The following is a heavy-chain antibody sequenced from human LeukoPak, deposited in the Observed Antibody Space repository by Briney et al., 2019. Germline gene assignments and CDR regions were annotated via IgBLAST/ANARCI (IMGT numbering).Heavy chain of an antibody. Sequence: PGGSLRLSCAASGFTFSSYAMSWVRQAPGKGLEWVSAISGSGGSTYYADSVKGRFTISRDNSKNTLYLQMNSLRAEDTAVYYCAEEILPAALLHDAFDIWGQGTMVTVSS. J-gene: IGHJ3*02. D-gene: IGHD2-2*01. CDR2: ISGSGGST. V-gene: IGHV3-23*01. CDR3: AEEILPAALLHDAFDI. CDR1: GFTFSSYA.